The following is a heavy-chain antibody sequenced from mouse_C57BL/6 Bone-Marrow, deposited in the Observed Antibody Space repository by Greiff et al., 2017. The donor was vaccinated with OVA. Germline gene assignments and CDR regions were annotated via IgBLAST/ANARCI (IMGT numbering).Heavy chain of an antibody. J-gene: IGHJ1*03. D-gene: IGHD2-2*01. CDR3: AREGAMVTWYFDV. CDR2: INPNNGGT. Sequence: VQLQQSGPELVKPGASVKIPCKASGYTFTDYNMDWVKQSHGKSLEWIGDINPNNGGTIYNQKFKGKATLTVAKSSSTAYMELRSLTSEDTAVYYCAREGAMVTWYFDVWGTGTTVTVSS. CDR1: GYTFTDYN. V-gene: IGHV1-18*01.